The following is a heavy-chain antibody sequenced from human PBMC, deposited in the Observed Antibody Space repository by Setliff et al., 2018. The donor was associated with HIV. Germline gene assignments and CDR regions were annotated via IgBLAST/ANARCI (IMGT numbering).Heavy chain of an antibody. D-gene: IGHD4-17*01. CDR3: ARDPYPYADYGDWYFDL. V-gene: IGHV3-7*01. CDR1: GFSFSDYW. CDR2: IKPDGSEK. Sequence: PGGSLRLSCAASGFSFSDYWTSWVRQTPGKGLEWVATIKPDGSEKYYVDSVKGRFTISRDNAKNSLYLQMNSLRAEDTAVYYCARDPYPYADYGDWYFDLWGRGTLVTVSS. J-gene: IGHJ2*01.